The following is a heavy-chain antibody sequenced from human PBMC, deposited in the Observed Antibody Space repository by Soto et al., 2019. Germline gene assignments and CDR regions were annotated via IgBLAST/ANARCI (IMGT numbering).Heavy chain of an antibody. CDR2: IYYNGST. D-gene: IGHD2-15*01. CDR1: GGSISSHY. V-gene: IGHV4-59*11. CDR3: AGGYCSDGSCAQPSAI. Sequence: SETLSLTCTVSGGSISSHYWSWIRQPPGQGLEWIGYIYYNGSTNYNPSLKSRVTISVDTSKSQFSLRLSSVTAADTAVYFCAGGYCSDGSCAQPSAIWGQGTQVTVSS. J-gene: IGHJ4*02.